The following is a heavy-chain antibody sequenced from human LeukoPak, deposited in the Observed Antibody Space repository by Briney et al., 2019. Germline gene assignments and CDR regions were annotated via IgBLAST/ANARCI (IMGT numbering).Heavy chain of an antibody. D-gene: IGHD3-3*01. V-gene: IGHV1-69*13. CDR1: GGTFSSYA. CDR2: IIPIFGTA. Sequence: SVKVSCKASGGTFSSYAISWVRQAPGQGLEWMRGIIPIFGTANYAQKFQGRVTITADESTSTAYMELSSLRSEDTAVYYCARDLGVGLAGDFDYWGQGTLVTVSS. J-gene: IGHJ4*02. CDR3: ARDLGVGLAGDFDY.